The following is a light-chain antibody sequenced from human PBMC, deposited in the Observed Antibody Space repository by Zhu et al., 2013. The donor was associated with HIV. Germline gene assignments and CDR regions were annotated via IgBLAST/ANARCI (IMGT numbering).Light chain of an antibody. J-gene: IGKJ2*03. Sequence: ETVLTQSPATLSLSPGERATLSCRASQSVSNYLAWYQQKPGQAPRLLIYDASSRATGIPARFSGSGSGTDFTLTISSLEPGDFAVYYCQQRSNWPRYSFGQGTKLEIK. CDR1: QSVSNY. V-gene: IGKV3-11*01. CDR3: QQRSNWPRYS. CDR2: DAS.